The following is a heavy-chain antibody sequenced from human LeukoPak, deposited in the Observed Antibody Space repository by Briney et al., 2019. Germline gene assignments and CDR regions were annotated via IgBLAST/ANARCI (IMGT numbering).Heavy chain of an antibody. D-gene: IGHD1-14*01. CDR3: ARAVSGYYFDY. V-gene: IGHV3-53*01. Sequence: GGSLRLSCAASGFTVSSNYMSWVRQAPGKGLEWVSIIYSGGTTYYADSVKGRFTISRDNSKNTLYLQMNSLRAEDTAVYYCARAVSGYYFDYWGQGTLVTVSS. J-gene: IGHJ4*02. CDR2: IYSGGTT. CDR1: GFTVSSNY.